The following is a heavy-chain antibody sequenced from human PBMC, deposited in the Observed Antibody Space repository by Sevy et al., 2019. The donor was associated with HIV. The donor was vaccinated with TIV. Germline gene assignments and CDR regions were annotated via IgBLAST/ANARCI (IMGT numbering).Heavy chain of an antibody. CDR2: IIPIFGTS. D-gene: IGHD2-21*01. J-gene: IGHJ6*02. Sequence: ASVKVSCKASGGTFSSYDINWVRQAPGQGLEWMGQIIPIFGTSSYAHNFQGRVTITADESTSTAYMDLSSLRSEDTAVYYCARGGGAVDNGMDVWGQGTTVTVSS. CDR1: GGTFSSYD. V-gene: IGHV1-69*13. CDR3: ARGGGAVDNGMDV.